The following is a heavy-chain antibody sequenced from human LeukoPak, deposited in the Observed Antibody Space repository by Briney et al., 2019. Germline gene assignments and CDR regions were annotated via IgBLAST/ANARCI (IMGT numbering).Heavy chain of an antibody. CDR1: GGSISSSSYY. V-gene: IGHV4-39*07. Sequence: SETLSLTCTVSGGSISSSSYYWGWIRQPPGKGLEWIGFIYYSGSTYYNPSLKSRVTISVDTSKIQFSLKLTSVTAADTAVYYCARDDRFSNYFDYWGQGTLVTVSS. CDR2: IYYSGST. D-gene: IGHD3-16*01. J-gene: IGHJ4*02. CDR3: ARDDRFSNYFDY.